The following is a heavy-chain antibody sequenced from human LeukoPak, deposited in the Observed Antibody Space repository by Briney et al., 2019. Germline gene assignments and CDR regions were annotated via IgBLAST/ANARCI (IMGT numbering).Heavy chain of an antibody. CDR2: IYSGGIT. J-gene: IGHJ4*02. CDR3: ARVSQWLPDY. D-gene: IGHD6-19*01. Sequence: GGSLRLSCAASGFTVSSNYMSWVRQAPGKGLEWVSVIYSGGITDYADSVKDRFTISRDRSKNTLYLQMNSLRAEDTAVYYCARVSQWLPDYWGQGTLVTVSS. V-gene: IGHV3-66*01. CDR1: GFTVSSNY.